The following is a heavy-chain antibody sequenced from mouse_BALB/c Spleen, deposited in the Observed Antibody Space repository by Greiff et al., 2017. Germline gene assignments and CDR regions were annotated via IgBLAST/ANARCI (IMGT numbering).Heavy chain of an antibody. D-gene: IGHD4-1*01. CDR3: TRESELGSFDY. Sequence: EVQLQQSGTVLARPGASVKMSCKASGYSFTSYWMYWVKQRPGQGLEWIGAIYPGNSDTSYNQKFKGKAKLTAVTSASTAYMELSSLTNEDSAVYCCTRESELGSFDYWGQGTTLTVSS. CDR2: IYPGNSDT. J-gene: IGHJ2*01. CDR1: GYSFTSYW. V-gene: IGHV1-5*01.